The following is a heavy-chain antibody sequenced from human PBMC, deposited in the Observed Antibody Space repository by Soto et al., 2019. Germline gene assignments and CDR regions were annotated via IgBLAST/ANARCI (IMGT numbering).Heavy chain of an antibody. D-gene: IGHD6-6*01. J-gene: IGHJ4*02. Sequence: EVQLLESGGGLVQPGGSLRLSCAASGFSFTSHTMSWVRQAPGKGLEWVSAITHSGDWAWYADSVKGRFTISRDNSRNTLTLQVSSLRADDTAVYYCAKGSASSRPYYFDYWGQGTLVTVSS. CDR2: ITHSGDWA. V-gene: IGHV3-23*01. CDR3: AKGSASSRPYYFDY. CDR1: GFSFTSHT.